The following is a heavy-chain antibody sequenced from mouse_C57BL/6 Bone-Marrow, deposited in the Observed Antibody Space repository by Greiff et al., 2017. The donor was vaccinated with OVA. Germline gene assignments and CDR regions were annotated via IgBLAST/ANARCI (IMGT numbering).Heavy chain of an antibody. D-gene: IGHD1-1*01. CDR1: GYTFTSYW. CDR2: IDPSDSET. Sequence: QVQLKQPGAELVRPGSSVKLSCKASGYTFTSYWMHWVKQRPIQGLEWIGNIDPSDSETHYNQTFKDKATLTVDKSSSTAYMQLSSLTSEDSAVYYCARDYGSTLWYFDVWGTGTTVTVSS. V-gene: IGHV1-52*01. J-gene: IGHJ1*03. CDR3: ARDYGSTLWYFDV.